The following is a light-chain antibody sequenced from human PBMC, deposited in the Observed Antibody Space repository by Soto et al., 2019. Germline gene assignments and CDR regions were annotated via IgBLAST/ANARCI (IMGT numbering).Light chain of an antibody. CDR1: SSDVGGYNY. J-gene: IGLJ1*01. CDR3: SSYTSRSTLYF. CDR2: EVT. V-gene: IGLV2-14*01. Sequence: VLTQPASVSGSPGQSITISCTGASSDVGGYNYVSWYQQHPGKAPNLLIYEVTNRPSGVSNRFSGSKSGNTASLTISGLQAEDDADYYCSSYTSRSTLYFFGSGTKVIVL.